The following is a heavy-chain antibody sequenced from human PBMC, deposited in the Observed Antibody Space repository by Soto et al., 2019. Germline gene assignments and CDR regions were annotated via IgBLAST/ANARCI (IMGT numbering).Heavy chain of an antibody. Sequence: QVQLQQWGAGLLKPSETLSLTCAVSGGSFNDYRWCWIRQPPGMGLEWIGEINHPGSSNYNPPLKRRATISVDTSNNQFPLKLPAVTAAGTAGYYCVRGRAVGGHHFDSLGRGTLVTVS. D-gene: IGHD6-19*01. CDR2: INHPGSS. J-gene: IGHJ4*02. CDR1: GGSFNDYR. V-gene: IGHV4-34*01. CDR3: VRGRAVGGHHFDS.